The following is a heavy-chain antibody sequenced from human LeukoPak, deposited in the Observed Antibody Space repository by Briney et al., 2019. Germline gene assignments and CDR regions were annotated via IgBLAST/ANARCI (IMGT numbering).Heavy chain of an antibody. D-gene: IGHD1-14*01. V-gene: IGHV4-39*01. J-gene: IGHJ6*03. CDR3: ARGRMGPYYYYYYYMDV. CDR2: IYYSGST. Sequence: SETLSLTCTVSGGSISSSSYYWGWIRQPPGKGLEWIGSIYYSGSTYYNPSLKSRVTISVDTSKNQFSLKLSSVTAADTAVYYCARGRMGPYYYYYYYMDVWGKGTTVTVSS. CDR1: GGSISSSSYY.